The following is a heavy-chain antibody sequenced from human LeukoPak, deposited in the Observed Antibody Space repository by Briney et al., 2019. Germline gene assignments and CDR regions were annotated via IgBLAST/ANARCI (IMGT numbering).Heavy chain of an antibody. Sequence: SGTLSLTCTVSGYSISSGYYWGWIRQPPGKGLEWIGSIYHSGSTYYNPSLKSRVTISVDTSKNQFSLKLSSVTAADTAVYYCARQRAEWLVDAFDIWGQGTMVTVSS. CDR1: GYSISSGYY. CDR3: ARQRAEWLVDAFDI. J-gene: IGHJ3*02. V-gene: IGHV4-38-2*02. D-gene: IGHD3-3*01. CDR2: IYHSGST.